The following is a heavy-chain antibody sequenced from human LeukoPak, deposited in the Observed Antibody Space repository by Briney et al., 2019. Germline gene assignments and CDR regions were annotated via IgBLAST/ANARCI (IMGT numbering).Heavy chain of an antibody. D-gene: IGHD3-10*01. CDR1: GFMFSDEY. CDR3: ARNPNYYGYFDY. Sequence: GGSLRLSCAASGFMFSDEYMSWIRQAPGKGLEWVSYISSSGSTIYYADSVKGRFTISRDNAKNSLYLQMNSLSAEDTAMYYCARNPNYYGYFDYWGQGTLVTVSS. J-gene: IGHJ4*02. CDR2: ISSSGSTI. V-gene: IGHV3-11*04.